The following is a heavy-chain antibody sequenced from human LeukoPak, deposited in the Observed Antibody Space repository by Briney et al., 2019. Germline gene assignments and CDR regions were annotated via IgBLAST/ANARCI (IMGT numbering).Heavy chain of an antibody. D-gene: IGHD3-3*01. J-gene: IGHJ4*02. CDR1: GFTFSSYS. CDR3: ARGFGVVIGSDY. V-gene: IGHV3-21*01. CDR2: ISSSSSYI. Sequence: GGSLRLSCAASGFTFSSYSMNWVRQAPGKGLEWVSSISSSSSYIYYADSVKGRLTISRDNAKNSLYLQMNSLRAEDTAVYYCARGFGVVIGSDYWGQGTLVTVSS.